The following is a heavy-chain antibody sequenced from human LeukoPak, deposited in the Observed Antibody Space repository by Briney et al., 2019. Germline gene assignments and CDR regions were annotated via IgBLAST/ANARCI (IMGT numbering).Heavy chain of an antibody. J-gene: IGHJ6*03. CDR2: IYTSGST. V-gene: IGHV4-4*07. CDR1: GGSISSYY. D-gene: IGHD3-9*01. CDR3: AREISILTGSSYYYYYYMDV. Sequence: PSETLSLTCTVSGGSISSYYWSWIRQPAGKGLEWIGRIYTSGSTNYNPSLRSRVTMSVDTSKNQFSLKLGSVTAADTAVYYCAREISILTGSSYYYYYYMDVWGKGTTVTVSS.